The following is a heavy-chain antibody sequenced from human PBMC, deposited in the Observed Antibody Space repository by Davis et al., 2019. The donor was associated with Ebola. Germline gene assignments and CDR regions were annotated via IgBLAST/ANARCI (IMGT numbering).Heavy chain of an antibody. V-gene: IGHV4-34*01. CDR3: AREEGIQLWLTVDY. Sequence: MPSETLSLTCAVYGGSFSGYYWSWIRQPPGKGLEWIGEINHSGSTNYNPSLKSRVTISVDTSTNQFSLKLSSVTAADTAVYYCAREEGIQLWLTVDYWGQGTLVTVSS. D-gene: IGHD5-18*01. CDR2: INHSGST. CDR1: GGSFSGYY. J-gene: IGHJ4*02.